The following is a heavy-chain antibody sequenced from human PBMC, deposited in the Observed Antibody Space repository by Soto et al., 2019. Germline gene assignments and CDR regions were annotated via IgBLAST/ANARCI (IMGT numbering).Heavy chain of an antibody. J-gene: IGHJ5*02. V-gene: IGHV3-53*01. CDR1: GFTVSSNY. CDR3: ARDPYRSSSLAWFDP. D-gene: IGHD6-6*01. Sequence: QPGGSLRLSCAASGFTVSSNYMSWVRQAPGKGLEWVSVIYSGESKLYADSVKGRFTISRDNFKNTLYLQMNSLRAEDTAVYYCARDPYRSSSLAWFDPWRQGTTVTVSS. CDR2: IYSGESK.